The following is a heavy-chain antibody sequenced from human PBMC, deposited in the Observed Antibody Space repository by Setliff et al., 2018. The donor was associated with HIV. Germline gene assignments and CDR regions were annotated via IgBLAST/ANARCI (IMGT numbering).Heavy chain of an antibody. CDR1: GGSISSHY. Sequence: SETLSLTCTVSGGSISSHYWSWIRQHPGKGLEWIGYIYYSGSTYYNPSLKSRITISVDTSKNQFSLRLSSVTAADTAVYYCARSGSSSPYYFDYWGQGTLVTVSS. CDR3: ARSGSSSPYYFDY. V-gene: IGHV4-59*06. D-gene: IGHD6-6*01. CDR2: IYYSGST. J-gene: IGHJ4*02.